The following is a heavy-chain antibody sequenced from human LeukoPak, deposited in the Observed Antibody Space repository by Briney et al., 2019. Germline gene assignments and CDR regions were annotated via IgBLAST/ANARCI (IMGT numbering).Heavy chain of an antibody. D-gene: IGHD6-19*01. CDR2: IFYSGNT. CDR1: GGSINSYY. CDR3: ARFLYSSGSRFDY. J-gene: IGHJ4*02. Sequence: SETLSLTCTVSGGSINSYYWSWIRQPPGMGLEWIGYIFYSGNTNYNPSLKSRVTISVDTSKNQFSLRLSSVTAADTAVYYCARFLYSSGSRFDYWGQGTQVTVSS. V-gene: IGHV4-59*01.